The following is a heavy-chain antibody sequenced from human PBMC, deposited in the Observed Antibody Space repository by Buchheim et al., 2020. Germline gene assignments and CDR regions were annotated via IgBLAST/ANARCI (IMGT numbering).Heavy chain of an antibody. D-gene: IGHD6-19*01. J-gene: IGHJ6*03. CDR1: GGSISSGSYY. Sequence: QVQLQESGPGLVKPSQTLSLTCTVSGGSISSGSYYWSWIRQPAGKGLEWIGEIYHSGSTNYNPSLKSRVTISVDKSKNQFSLKLSSVTAADTAVYYCARSYPWQWLARQTFEPKAFDYYYYMDVWGKGTT. V-gene: IGHV4-61*02. CDR2: IYHSGST. CDR3: ARSYPWQWLARQTFEPKAFDYYYYMDV.